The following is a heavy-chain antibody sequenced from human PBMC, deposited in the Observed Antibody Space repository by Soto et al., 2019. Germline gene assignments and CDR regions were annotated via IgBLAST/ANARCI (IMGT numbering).Heavy chain of an antibody. J-gene: IGHJ2*01. CDR2: ISSSSSYT. CDR3: ARARVAVAGRRWYFDL. CDR1: GFTFSDYY. V-gene: IGHV3-11*06. Sequence: GGSLRLSCAASGFTFSDYYMSWIRQAPGKGLEWVSYISSSSSYTNYADSVKGRFTISRDNAKNSLYLQMNSLRAEDTAVYYCARARVAVAGRRWYFDLWGRGTLVTVSS. D-gene: IGHD6-19*01.